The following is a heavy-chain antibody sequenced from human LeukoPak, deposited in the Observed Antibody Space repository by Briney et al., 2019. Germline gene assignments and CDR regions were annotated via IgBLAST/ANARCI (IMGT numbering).Heavy chain of an antibody. CDR2: IGSSSSYI. J-gene: IGHJ3*02. CDR1: GFTFSSYT. V-gene: IGHV3-21*01. Sequence: GGSLRLSCAASGFTFSSYTMNWVRQAPGKGLEWVSSIGSSSSYIYYADSVKGRFTISRDNAKNSLYLQMNSLRAEDTAVYYCARVYDSRTFDIWGQGTMVTVSS. CDR3: ARVYDSRTFDI. D-gene: IGHD3-22*01.